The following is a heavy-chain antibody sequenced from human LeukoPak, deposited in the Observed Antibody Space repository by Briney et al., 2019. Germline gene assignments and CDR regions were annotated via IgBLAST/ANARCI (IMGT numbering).Heavy chain of an antibody. J-gene: IGHJ4*02. CDR3: ARSGMTVTTQLAY. D-gene: IGHD4-17*01. Sequence: GGSLRLSCAAAGFTFSSYTMNWGRQAPGKGLEWVSSISSTSSYIYYADSVKGRFSISRDNAKNSLYLQMNSLRAEDSAVYYCARSGMTVTTQLAYWGQGTLVTVSS. CDR2: ISSTSSYI. CDR1: GFTFSSYT. V-gene: IGHV3-21*01.